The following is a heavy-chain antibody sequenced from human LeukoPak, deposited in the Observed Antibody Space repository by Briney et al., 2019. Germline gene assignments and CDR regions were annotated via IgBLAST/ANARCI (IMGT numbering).Heavy chain of an antibody. D-gene: IGHD3-16*01. CDR3: ARIIIYDNVSP. J-gene: IGHJ5*02. Sequence: SETLSLTCTVSGDSIGTSGYYWGWIRQPPGKGLEWTGSISYSGSTYYNPSLKSRVTISVDTSKTHFSLKLISLTAADTAVYYCARIIIYDNVSPWGQGTLVTVSS. CDR2: ISYSGST. V-gene: IGHV4-39*02. CDR1: GDSIGTSGYY.